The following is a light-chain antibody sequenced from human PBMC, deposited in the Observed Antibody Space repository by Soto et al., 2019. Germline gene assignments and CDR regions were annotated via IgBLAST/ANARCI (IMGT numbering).Light chain of an antibody. CDR2: GAS. CDR1: QSVSDNY. V-gene: IGKV3-20*01. Sequence: EVVLTQSPGTLSLSPGERGTLSCRASQSVSDNYLAWYQLRPGQAPRLLIYGASRRATGIPDRFSGSGSGTDFTLNISRLEPEDFAVYYCQQCGSSLYTFGQGTKVEIK. J-gene: IGKJ2*01. CDR3: QQCGSSLYT.